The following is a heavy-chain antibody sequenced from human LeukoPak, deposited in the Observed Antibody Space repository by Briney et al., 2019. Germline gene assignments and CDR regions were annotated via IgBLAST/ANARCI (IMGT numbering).Heavy chain of an antibody. Sequence: GGSLRLSCAASRFIFSNAWMRWVRQAPGKGLEWVGRIKSKTDGGTTDYAAPVKGRFTISRDDSKNTLYLQMNSLKTEDTDVYYCTPAGEHRVDYWGQGTLVTVSS. V-gene: IGHV3-15*01. J-gene: IGHJ4*02. D-gene: IGHD7-27*01. CDR1: RFIFSNAW. CDR2: IKSKTDGGTT. CDR3: TPAGEHRVDY.